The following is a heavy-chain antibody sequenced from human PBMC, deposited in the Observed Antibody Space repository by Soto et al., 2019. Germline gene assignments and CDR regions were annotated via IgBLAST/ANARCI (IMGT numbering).Heavy chain of an antibody. CDR2: ISWNSGSI. CDR3: AKSPVGWYYFDY. J-gene: IGHJ4*02. CDR1: GFTFDDYA. D-gene: IGHD2-15*01. Sequence: PGGSLRLSCAASGFTFDDYAMHWVRQAPGKGLEWVSGISWNSGSIGYADSVKGRFTISRDNAKNSLYLQMNSLRAEDTALYYCAKSPVGWYYFDYWGQGTLVTVSS. V-gene: IGHV3-9*01.